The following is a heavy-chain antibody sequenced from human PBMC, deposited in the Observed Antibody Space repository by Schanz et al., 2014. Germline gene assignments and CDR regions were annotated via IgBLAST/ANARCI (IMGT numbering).Heavy chain of an antibody. J-gene: IGHJ4*02. Sequence: EVQLVQSGGGLVQPGGSLRLSCAASGFTFSSHWMHWVRQDPGKGLVWVARIKSDGSSTSYADSVKGRFTISRDNAKSSLYLQMNSLRVEDTAVYYCAASSGWHPSTDYWGQGTLXTVSS. D-gene: IGHD6-19*01. CDR3: AASSGWHPSTDY. CDR1: GFTFSSHW. V-gene: IGHV3-74*01. CDR2: IKSDGSST.